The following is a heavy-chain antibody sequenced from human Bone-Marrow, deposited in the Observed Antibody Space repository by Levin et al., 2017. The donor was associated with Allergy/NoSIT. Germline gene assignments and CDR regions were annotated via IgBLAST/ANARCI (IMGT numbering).Heavy chain of an antibody. CDR3: ARDLRGLDAFDI. CDR1: GHSISVGYY. CDR2: IYHSGTT. V-gene: IGHV4-38-2*02. Sequence: PSETLSLTCTVSGHSISVGYYWAWIRQPPGRGLEWLGSIYHSGTTYYNPSLRSRVTISVDMSKNHFSLTLTSVTAADSAVYYCARDLRGLDAFDIWGHGTMVTVSS. J-gene: IGHJ3*02. D-gene: IGHD3-16*01.